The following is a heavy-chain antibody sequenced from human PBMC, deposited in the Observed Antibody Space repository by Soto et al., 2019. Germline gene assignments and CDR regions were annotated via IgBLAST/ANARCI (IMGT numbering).Heavy chain of an antibody. V-gene: IGHV1-18*01. CDR2: ISAYNGNT. D-gene: IGHD3-3*01. CDR1: GYTFTSYG. Sequence: ASVKVSCKASGYTFTSYGISWVRQAPGQGLEWMGWISAYNGNTNYAQKLQGRVTMTTDTSTSTAYMDLRRLSSDATAVYYSERGNYDFSSGYYALYYYYCMDVWGQGTTVTVSS. J-gene: IGHJ6*02. CDR3: ERGNYDFSSGYYALYYYYCMDV.